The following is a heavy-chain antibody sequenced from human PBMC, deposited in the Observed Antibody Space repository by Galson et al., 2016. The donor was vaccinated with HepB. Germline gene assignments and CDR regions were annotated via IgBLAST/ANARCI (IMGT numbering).Heavy chain of an antibody. Sequence: SLRLSCAASGFTFSSYAMNWVRQAPGKGLEWVSAIINSGYSTQYADSVKGRFTISRDNSKNTLYLQMTSLRAEDTAVYYWAKCLWIRGVYPFDPWGQGTLVTVSS. V-gene: IGHV3-23*01. J-gene: IGHJ5*02. CDR2: IINSGYST. CDR3: AKCLWIRGVYPFDP. CDR1: GFTFSSYA. D-gene: IGHD3-10*01.